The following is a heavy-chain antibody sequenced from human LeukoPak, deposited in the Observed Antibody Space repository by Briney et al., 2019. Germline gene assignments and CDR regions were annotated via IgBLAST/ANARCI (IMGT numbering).Heavy chain of an antibody. J-gene: IGHJ4*02. V-gene: IGHV3-66*01. CDR1: GFTSSSYE. D-gene: IGHD3-22*01. Sequence: GGSLRLSCEASGFTSSSYEMNWVRQAPGKGLEWVSVIYSGGSTYYADSVKGRFTISRDNSKNTLYLQMNSLRAEDTAVYYCARVHFPSRYDSSGFDYWGQGTLVTVSS. CDR2: IYSGGST. CDR3: ARVHFPSRYDSSGFDY.